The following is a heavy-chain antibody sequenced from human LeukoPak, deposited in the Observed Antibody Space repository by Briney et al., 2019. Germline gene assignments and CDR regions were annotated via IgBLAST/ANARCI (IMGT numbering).Heavy chain of an antibody. CDR1: GFTFITSW. D-gene: IGHD1-1*01. V-gene: IGHV3-7*05. CDR3: ARDYNWNPPDY. CDR2: IKQDGSEK. J-gene: IGHJ4*02. Sequence: GGSLRLSCAASGFTFITSWMTWVRQAPGKGLEWVANIKQDGSEKNYVDSVKGRFTISRDNAKNSLYLQMNSLRAEDTAVYYCARDYNWNPPDYWGQGTLVTVSS.